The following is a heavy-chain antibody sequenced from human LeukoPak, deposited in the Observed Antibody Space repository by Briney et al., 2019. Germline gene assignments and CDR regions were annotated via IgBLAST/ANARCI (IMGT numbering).Heavy chain of an antibody. CDR3: VRWSYSSTSN. V-gene: IGHV3-74*01. D-gene: IGHD6-13*01. J-gene: IGHJ4*02. CDR2: INGEGSST. CDR1: GFTFSSYW. Sequence: PGGSLRLSCAASGFTFSSYWMHWVRQTPGKGLVWVSRINGEGSSTSYADSVKGRFTISRDNAKNTLYLQMNSLRAEDTAAYHCVRWSYSSTSNWGQGTLVTVSS.